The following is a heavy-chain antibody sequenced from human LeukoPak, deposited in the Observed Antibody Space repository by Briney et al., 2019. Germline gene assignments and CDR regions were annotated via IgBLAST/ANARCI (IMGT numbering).Heavy chain of an antibody. CDR3: ARNRKVGATVYYYSYYMDV. CDR1: GASITSIPYY. Sequence: SETLSLTCTVSGASITSIPYYWGWIRQPPGKGLEWIGSIYYSGSTYYNPSLKSRVTISVDTSKNQFSLKLSSVSAADTAVYYCARNRKVGATVYYYSYYMDVWGKGTTVTVSS. V-gene: IGHV4-39*01. CDR2: IYYSGST. J-gene: IGHJ6*03. D-gene: IGHD1-26*01.